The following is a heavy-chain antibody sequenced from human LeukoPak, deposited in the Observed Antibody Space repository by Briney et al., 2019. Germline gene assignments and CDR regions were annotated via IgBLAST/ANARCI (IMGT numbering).Heavy chain of an antibody. CDR2: RNPNSGNT. D-gene: IGHD5-18*01. J-gene: IGHJ6*02. Sequence: ASVKVSCKASGYTFTSYDINWVRQATGQGLEWMGWRNPNSGNTGYAQKFQGRVTMTRNTSISTAYMELSSLRSEDTAVYYCARERDTAMVRGYYYYGMDVWGQGTTVTVSS. V-gene: IGHV1-8*01. CDR3: ARERDTAMVRGYYYYGMDV. CDR1: GYTFTSYD.